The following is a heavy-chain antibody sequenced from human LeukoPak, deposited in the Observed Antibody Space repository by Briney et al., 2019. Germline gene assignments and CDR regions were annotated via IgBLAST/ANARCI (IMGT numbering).Heavy chain of an antibody. CDR3: ARTGGARIANHYHIAAVGYFDY. CDR1: GGSFSGYY. D-gene: IGHD6-13*01. J-gene: IGHJ4*02. CDR2: INHSGST. Sequence: SETLSLTCAVYGGSFSGYYWSWIRQPPGKGLEWIGEINHSGSTNYNPSLKSRVTISVDTSKNQFSLKLSSVTAADTAVYYCARTGGARIANHYHIAAVGYFDYWGQGTLVTVSS. V-gene: IGHV4-34*01.